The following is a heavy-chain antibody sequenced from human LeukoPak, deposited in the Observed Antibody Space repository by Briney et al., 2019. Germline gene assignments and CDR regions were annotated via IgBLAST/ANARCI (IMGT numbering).Heavy chain of an antibody. V-gene: IGHV4-39*07. Sequence: PSETLSLTCTVSGGSISSSSYYWGWIRQPPGKGLEWLGRIYYSGSTYYNPSLKSRVTISVDTSKNQFSLKLSSVTAADTAVYYCARDRALRSSQGWFDPWGQGTLVTVSS. J-gene: IGHJ5*02. D-gene: IGHD2-2*01. CDR2: IYYSGST. CDR3: ARDRALRSSQGWFDP. CDR1: GGSISSSSYY.